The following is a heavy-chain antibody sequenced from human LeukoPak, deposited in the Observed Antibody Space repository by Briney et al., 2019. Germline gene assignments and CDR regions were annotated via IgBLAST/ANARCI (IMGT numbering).Heavy chain of an antibody. CDR3: ARGRGYSGSYFDY. CDR1: GGSFSGYY. Sequence: SETLSLTCAVYGGSFSGYYGSWIRQPPGKGLEWIGEINHSGSTNYNPSLKSRVTISVDTSKNQSSLKLSSVTAADTAVYYWARGRGYSGSYFDYWGQGTLVTVSS. D-gene: IGHD1-26*01. J-gene: IGHJ4*02. CDR2: INHSGST. V-gene: IGHV4-34*01.